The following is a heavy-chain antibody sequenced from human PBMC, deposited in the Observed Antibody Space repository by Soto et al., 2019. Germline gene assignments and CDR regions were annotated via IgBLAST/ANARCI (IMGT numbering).Heavy chain of an antibody. V-gene: IGHV4-38-2*02. D-gene: IGHD2-2*01. Sequence: SETLSLTCTVSGYSISSGYYWGWIRQPPGKGLEWIGSIYHSGSTYYNPSLKGRVTISVDTSKNQFSLKLSSVTAADTAVYYCARDPLGYCSSTSCINWFDPWGQGTLVTVSS. J-gene: IGHJ5*02. CDR2: IYHSGST. CDR1: GYSISSGYY. CDR3: ARDPLGYCSSTSCINWFDP.